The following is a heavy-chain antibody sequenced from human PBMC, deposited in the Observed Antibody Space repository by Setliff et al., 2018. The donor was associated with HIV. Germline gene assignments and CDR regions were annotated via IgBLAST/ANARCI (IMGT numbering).Heavy chain of an antibody. D-gene: IGHD3-22*01. J-gene: IGHJ4*02. CDR1: GYSISSNDW. V-gene: IGHV4-28*05. CDR2: IYYSGSI. CDR3: ARHSSGYDY. Sequence: PSETLSLTCSVSGYSISSNDWWGWIRQSPGKGLEWIGYIYYSGSIYYNPSLKSRVTMSVDTSKNQFSLKLSSVTAADTAVYYCARHSSGYDYWGQGTLVTSPQ.